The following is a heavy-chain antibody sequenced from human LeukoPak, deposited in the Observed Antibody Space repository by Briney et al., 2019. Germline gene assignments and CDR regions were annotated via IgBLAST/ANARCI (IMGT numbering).Heavy chain of an antibody. Sequence: ASVKVSCKASGYTFTRYYMHWVRQAPGQGLEWMGIINPSGGNTNYAQKFQGRVTMTTDTSTSTVYMEVRGLRSDDTAMYYCARDVGITVADSFDPWGQGTLVTVSS. J-gene: IGHJ5*02. D-gene: IGHD6-13*01. CDR1: GYTFTRYY. V-gene: IGHV1-46*01. CDR2: INPSGGNT. CDR3: ARDVGITVADSFDP.